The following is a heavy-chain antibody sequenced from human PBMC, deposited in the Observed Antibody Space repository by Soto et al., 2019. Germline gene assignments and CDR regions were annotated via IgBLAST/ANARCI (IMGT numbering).Heavy chain of an antibody. Sequence: SETLSLTCTVSGGSISSYYWSWIRQPPGKGLEWIGYIYYSGSTNYNPSLKSRVTISVDTSKNQFSLKLSSVTAADTAVYYCARDIGGYYYDSSGPLNAFDIWGQGTMVTVS. J-gene: IGHJ3*02. CDR2: IYYSGST. V-gene: IGHV4-59*01. D-gene: IGHD3-22*01. CDR3: ARDIGGYYYDSSGPLNAFDI. CDR1: GGSISSYY.